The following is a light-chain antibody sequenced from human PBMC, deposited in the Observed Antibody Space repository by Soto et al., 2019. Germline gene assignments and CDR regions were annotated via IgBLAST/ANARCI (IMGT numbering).Light chain of an antibody. J-gene: IGLJ2*01. CDR1: SSDIGSYNL. Sequence: QSALTQPASVSGSPGQSITISCTGTSSDIGSYNLVSWYQQHPGKAPKLMIYEGSKRPSGVSNRFSGSKSGTTASLTISGLQAEDEAEYFCCSYAGSSILIFGGGTKVTVL. V-gene: IGLV2-23*01. CDR2: EGS. CDR3: CSYAGSSILI.